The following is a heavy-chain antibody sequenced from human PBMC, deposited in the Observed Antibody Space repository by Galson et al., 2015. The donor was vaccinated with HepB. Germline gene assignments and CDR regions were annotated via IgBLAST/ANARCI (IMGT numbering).Heavy chain of an antibody. J-gene: IGHJ3*02. V-gene: IGHV7-4-1*02. CDR2: INTNTGNP. Sequence: SVKVSCKASGYTFTSYAMNWVRQAPGQGLEWMGWINTNTGNPTYAQGFTGRFVFSLDTSVSTAYLQISSLKAEDTAVYYCAREEPDWRSGWYRFFAFDIWGQGTMVTVSS. CDR3: AREEPDWRSGWYRFFAFDI. D-gene: IGHD6-19*01. CDR1: GYTFTSYA.